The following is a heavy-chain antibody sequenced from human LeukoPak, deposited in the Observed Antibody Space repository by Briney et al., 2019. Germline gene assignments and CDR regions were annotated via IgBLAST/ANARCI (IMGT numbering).Heavy chain of an antibody. V-gene: IGHV3-23*01. J-gene: IGHJ4*02. D-gene: IGHD3-22*01. Sequence: GGSLRLSCAASGFAFSSYAMSRVRQAPGKGLEWVSGISGSGDNTYYADSVKGRFTISRDNSKNTLYVQVNSLGTEDTAAYYCAKGSYYDSSGSFYFDYWGQGTLVTVSS. CDR3: AKGSYYDSSGSFYFDY. CDR1: GFAFSSYA. CDR2: ISGSGDNT.